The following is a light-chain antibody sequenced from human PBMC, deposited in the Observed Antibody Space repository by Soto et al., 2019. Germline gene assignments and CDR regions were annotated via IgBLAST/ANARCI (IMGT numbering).Light chain of an antibody. J-gene: IGKJ3*01. CDR1: QSVTSGY. CDR3: QQYGSSPFT. CDR2: GTS. Sequence: EIVLTQSPGTLSLSPGERATLSCRASQSVTSGYLAWYQQRPGQAPRLLLYGTSSRATGIPDRFSGSGSGADFTLTVSRLEPEDFAEYYCQQYGSSPFTFGPGTKVDFK. V-gene: IGKV3-20*01.